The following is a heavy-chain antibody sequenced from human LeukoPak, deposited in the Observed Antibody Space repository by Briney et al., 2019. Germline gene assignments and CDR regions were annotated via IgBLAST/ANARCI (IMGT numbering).Heavy chain of an antibody. Sequence: GGSLRLSCAASGFTFSSYWMSWVRQAPGKGLEWVANIKRDGSEKYYVDSVKGRFTISRDNAKNSLYLQMDSLRAEDTAVYYCARGRVVVPAAMTGVDYWGQGTLVTVSS. CDR2: IKRDGSEK. J-gene: IGHJ4*02. CDR1: GFTFSSYW. D-gene: IGHD2-2*01. CDR3: ARGRVVVPAAMTGVDY. V-gene: IGHV3-7*01.